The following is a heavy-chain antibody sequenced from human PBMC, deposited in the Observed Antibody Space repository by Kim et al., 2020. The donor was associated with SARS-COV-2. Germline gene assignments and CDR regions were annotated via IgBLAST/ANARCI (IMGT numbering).Heavy chain of an antibody. CDR1: GFTFSSYA. V-gene: IGHV3-23*01. CDR2: ISGSGGST. Sequence: GGSLRLSCAASGFTFSSYAMSWVRQAPGKGLEWVSAISGSGGSTYYADSVKGRFTISRDNSKNTLYLQMNSLRAEDTAVYYCAKDLRTGYDFWSLFDYWGQGTLVTVSS. D-gene: IGHD3-3*01. J-gene: IGHJ4*02. CDR3: AKDLRTGYDFWSLFDY.